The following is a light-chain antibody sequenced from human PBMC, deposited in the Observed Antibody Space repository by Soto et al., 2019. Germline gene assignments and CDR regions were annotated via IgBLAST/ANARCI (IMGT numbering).Light chain of an antibody. V-gene: IGLV3-1*01. CDR1: KLGDKY. J-gene: IGLJ1*01. CDR3: QAWDSSTAQERV. CDR2: QDS. Sequence: SYELTQPPSVSVSPGQTASITCSGDKLGDKYACWYQQKPGQSPVLVIYQDSKRPSGIPERFSGSNSGNTATLTISGTQAMDEADYYCQAWDSSTAQERVFGTGTKLTVL.